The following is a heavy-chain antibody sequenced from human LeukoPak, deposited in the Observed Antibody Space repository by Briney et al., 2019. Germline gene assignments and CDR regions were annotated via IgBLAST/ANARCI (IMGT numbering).Heavy chain of an antibody. CDR3: ASSPSSYFDY. CDR1: GFTFSSHA. J-gene: IGHJ4*02. V-gene: IGHV3-30-3*01. D-gene: IGHD6-13*01. Sequence: GRSLSLSCAASGFTFSSHAMHWLRQAPGKGLEWGALVSYDGINKFYSDSVMDRFTVSRDNSKDTLYLQTNSLRAEDTAVYYCASSPSSYFDYWGQGTLVTVS. CDR2: VSYDGINK.